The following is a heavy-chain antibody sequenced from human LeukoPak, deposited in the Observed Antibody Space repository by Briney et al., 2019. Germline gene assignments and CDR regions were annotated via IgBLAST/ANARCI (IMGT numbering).Heavy chain of an antibody. Sequence: SETLSLTCTVSGGSISSYYWSWIRQPAGKGLEWIWRIYTSGSTNYNPSLKSRVTMSVDTSKNQFSLKLSSVTAADTAVYYCAREAYDFWSGFSGGMDVWGQGTTVTVSS. J-gene: IGHJ6*02. CDR2: IYTSGST. D-gene: IGHD3-3*01. CDR3: AREAYDFWSGFSGGMDV. CDR1: GGSISSYY. V-gene: IGHV4-4*07.